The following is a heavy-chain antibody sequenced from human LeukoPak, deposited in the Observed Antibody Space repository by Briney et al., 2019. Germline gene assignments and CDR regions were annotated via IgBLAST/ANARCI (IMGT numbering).Heavy chain of an antibody. CDR3: AKAMRVYSSSWYYFDY. D-gene: IGHD6-13*01. CDR2: ISGDAVTS. V-gene: IGHV3-23*01. J-gene: IGHJ4*02. CDR1: GFTFKNYA. Sequence: GGSLRLSCAASGFTFKNYAMNWVRQSPGQGLEWVSTISGDAVTSWYADSVKGRFTVSRDNSKNIVFLQMNNLRAEDTAVYYCAKAMRVYSSSWYYFDYWGQGTLVTVSS.